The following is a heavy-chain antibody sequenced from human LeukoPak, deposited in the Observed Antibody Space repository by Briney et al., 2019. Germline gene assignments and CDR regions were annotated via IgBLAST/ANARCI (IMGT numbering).Heavy chain of an antibody. CDR2: ISWNSGSI. V-gene: IGHV3-9*01. CDR1: GFTFDDYA. Sequence: PGRSLRLSCAASGFTFDDYAMHWVRQAPGKGLEWVSGISWNSGSIGYADSVKGRFTISRDNAKNSLYLQMNRLRAEDTALYYCAKDMRVAVAGNILPDAFDIWGQGTMVTVSS. D-gene: IGHD6-19*01. CDR3: AKDMRVAVAGNILPDAFDI. J-gene: IGHJ3*02.